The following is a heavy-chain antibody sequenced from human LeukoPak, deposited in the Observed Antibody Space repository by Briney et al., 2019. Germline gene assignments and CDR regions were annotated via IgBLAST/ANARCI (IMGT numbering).Heavy chain of an antibody. CDR3: APSLYYYDSTDSGGAFDI. CDR2: FNPNSGGT. Sequence: ASVKVSCKASGYTFTGYYMHWVRQAPGQGLEWMGWFNPNSGGTNYAQKFQGRVTMTRDTSISTAYMELSRLRSDDTAVYYCAPSLYYYDSTDSGGAFDIWGQGTMVTVSS. CDR1: GYTFTGYY. V-gene: IGHV1-2*02. D-gene: IGHD3-22*01. J-gene: IGHJ3*02.